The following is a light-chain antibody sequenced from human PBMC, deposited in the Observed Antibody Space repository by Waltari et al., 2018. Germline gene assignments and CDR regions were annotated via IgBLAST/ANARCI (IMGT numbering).Light chain of an antibody. J-gene: IGLJ2*01. V-gene: IGLV3-21*02. CDR1: NIASKN. CDR2: DDS. Sequence: SYVLTQPPSVSVAPGQTARITCGGNNIASKNVHWYQQKPGQAPVLVVYDDSDRPSGIPAGFSASNAGNTATLTISRVEAGDEADYYCQVWDSSSDHVVFGGGTKLTVL. CDR3: QVWDSSSDHVV.